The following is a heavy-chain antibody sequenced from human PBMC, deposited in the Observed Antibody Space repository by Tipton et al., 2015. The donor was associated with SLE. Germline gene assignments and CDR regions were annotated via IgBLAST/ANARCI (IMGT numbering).Heavy chain of an antibody. V-gene: IGHV4-34*01. CDR3: ARDFQTIFGVIIIWYFDY. CDR2: INHSGST. Sequence: TLSLTCIVSGASISGYYWSWIRQPPGKGLEWIGEINHSGSTNYNPSLKSRVTISVDTSKNQFSLKLSSVTAADTAVYYCARDFQTIFGVIIIWYFDYWGQGTLVTVPS. CDR1: GASISGYY. D-gene: IGHD3-3*01. J-gene: IGHJ4*02.